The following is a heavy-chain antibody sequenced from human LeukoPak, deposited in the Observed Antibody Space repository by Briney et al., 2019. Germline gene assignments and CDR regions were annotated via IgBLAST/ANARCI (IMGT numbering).Heavy chain of an antibody. CDR3: ATVIAAAFYMDV. J-gene: IGHJ6*03. CDR1: GYTFTGYY. Sequence: GASVKVSCKASGYTFTGYYMHWVRQAPGQGLEWMGWINPNSGGTNYAQKFQGRVTMTRDTSISTAYMELSRLRSEDTAVYYCATVIAAAFYMDVWGKGTTVTVSS. V-gene: IGHV1-2*02. CDR2: INPNSGGT. D-gene: IGHD6-13*01.